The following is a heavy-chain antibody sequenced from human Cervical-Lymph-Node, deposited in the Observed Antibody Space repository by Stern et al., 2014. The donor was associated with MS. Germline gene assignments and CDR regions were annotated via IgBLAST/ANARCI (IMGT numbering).Heavy chain of an antibody. J-gene: IGHJ6*02. CDR2: FDPEHGET. V-gene: IGHV1-24*01. Sequence: VQLVESGAEVKKPGASVKVYCKVSGYTLSEISMHWVRQAPGKGLERVGGFDPEHGETRYAQKFQGRVTMAEDRSTDTAYMELSSLRSEDTAVYYCATHRGRVTYYYGMDVWGQGTTVTVSS. CDR1: GYTLSEIS. CDR3: ATHRGRVTYYYGMDV. D-gene: IGHD2-21*02.